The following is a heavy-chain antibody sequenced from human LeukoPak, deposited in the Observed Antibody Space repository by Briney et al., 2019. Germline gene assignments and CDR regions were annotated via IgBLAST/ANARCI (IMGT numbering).Heavy chain of an antibody. D-gene: IGHD3-16*02. CDR2: INPNSGGT. V-gene: IGHV1-2*02. CDR1: GYTFTGYY. J-gene: IGHJ4*02. Sequence: GASVKVCCKASGYTFTGYYMHLVRQAPGQGLEWMGWINPNSGGTNYAQKVQGRVTMTRYTSIRTAYMELSRLRSDDTAVYYCARAPANYDYVWGSYREYYFDYWGQGTLVTVSS. CDR3: ARAPANYDYVWGSYREYYFDY.